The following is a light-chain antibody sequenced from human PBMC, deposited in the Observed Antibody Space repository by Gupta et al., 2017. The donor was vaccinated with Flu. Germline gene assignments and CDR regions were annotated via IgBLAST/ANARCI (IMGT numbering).Light chain of an antibody. Sequence: DIQMTQSPSSLSASVGDRVTITCQASQDISNYLNWYQQKPGKAPKLLIYDASNLETGVPSRFSGSGSGTDFTCTISSLQPEDIATYYCQQYDNLPLTFGGGTKVESK. J-gene: IGKJ4*01. CDR2: DAS. CDR3: QQYDNLPLT. CDR1: QDISNY. V-gene: IGKV1-33*01.